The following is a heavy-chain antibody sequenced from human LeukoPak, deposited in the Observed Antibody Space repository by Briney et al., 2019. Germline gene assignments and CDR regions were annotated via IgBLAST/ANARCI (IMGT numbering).Heavy chain of an antibody. Sequence: SVKVSCKASGGTFSSYAISWVRQAPGQGLEWMGGIIPIFGTANYAQKFQGRVTITADESTSTAYMELSSLRSEDTAVYYCARAVTAYQLLHNWFDPWGQGTLVTVSS. D-gene: IGHD2-2*01. CDR3: ARAVTAYQLLHNWFDP. CDR2: IIPIFGTA. CDR1: GGTFSSYA. V-gene: IGHV1-69*13. J-gene: IGHJ5*02.